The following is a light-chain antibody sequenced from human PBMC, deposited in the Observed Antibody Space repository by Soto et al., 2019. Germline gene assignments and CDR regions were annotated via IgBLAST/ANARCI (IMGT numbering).Light chain of an antibody. CDR2: EAY. CDR1: QSIKSW. CDR3: KQYNTYSWT. V-gene: IGKV1-5*03. Sequence: DIQITQSPSTLSASVGDRVTITCRASQSIKSWLAWYQQKPGKAPKLLIYEAYSLESGVPSRFGGSGSGTEFTLTIRSLQPDDFATYYCKQYNTYSWTFGQGTKVDI. J-gene: IGKJ1*01.